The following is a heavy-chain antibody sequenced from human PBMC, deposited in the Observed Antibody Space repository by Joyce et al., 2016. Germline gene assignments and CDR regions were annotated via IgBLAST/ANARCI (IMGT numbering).Heavy chain of an antibody. D-gene: IGHD5-18*01. CDR2: INHSGST. Sequence: QVQLQQWGAGLLKPSETLSLTCGGYGGSFCGFYWGWIHQPPGKGLEWTGEINHSGSTNYNPSLRRRVTISVDSSENQFSQKVRSVTAADTAMYYCARGLRYSYGRRPYYFDYWGQGTLVTVSS. CDR3: ARGLRYSYGRRPYYFDY. V-gene: IGHV4-34*01. CDR1: GGSFCGFY. J-gene: IGHJ4*02.